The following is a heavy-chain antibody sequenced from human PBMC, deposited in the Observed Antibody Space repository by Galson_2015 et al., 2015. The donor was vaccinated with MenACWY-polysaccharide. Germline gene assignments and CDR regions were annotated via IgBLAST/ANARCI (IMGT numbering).Heavy chain of an antibody. J-gene: IGHJ3*02. Sequence: SLRLSCAASGSRFSNSGMHWVRQAPGKGLEGVAVIQYDGSNKVYADSVKGRFTISRDNSKNTVFLEMNTLGVEDTAVYYCAREGSRIVFHAFDIWGPGTMVTVSS. D-gene: IGHD2-2*01. V-gene: IGHV3-33*01. CDR2: IQYDGSNK. CDR3: AREGSRIVFHAFDI. CDR1: GSRFSNSG.